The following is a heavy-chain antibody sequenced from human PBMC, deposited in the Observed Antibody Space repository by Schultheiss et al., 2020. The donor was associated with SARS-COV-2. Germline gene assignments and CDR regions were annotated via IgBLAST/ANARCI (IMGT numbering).Heavy chain of an antibody. V-gene: IGHV4-39*07. Sequence: SETLSLTCTVSGGSISSSSYYWSWIRQPPGKGLEWIGEINHSGSTNYNPSLKSRVTISVDTSKNQFSLKLSSVTAADTAVYYCARLEYSSGWYPFDYWGQGTLVTVSS. CDR3: ARLEYSSGWYPFDY. D-gene: IGHD6-19*01. CDR1: GGSISSSSYY. CDR2: INHSGST. J-gene: IGHJ4*02.